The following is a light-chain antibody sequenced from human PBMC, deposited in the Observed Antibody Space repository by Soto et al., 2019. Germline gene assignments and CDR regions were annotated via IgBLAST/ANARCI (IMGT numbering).Light chain of an antibody. J-gene: IGKJ2*01. CDR2: QVS. Sequence: DIVMTQTPLSSPVTLGQPASISCRSSHILVHTDGSTYLRWLHQPPGQPPRILIYQVSNRYSGVPDTFSGSGAGTDFTLRISRVEVEDVGVYYCMQAKQFPYTFGQGPTLEI. CDR3: MQAKQFPYT. CDR1: HILVHTDGSTY. V-gene: IGKV2-24*01.